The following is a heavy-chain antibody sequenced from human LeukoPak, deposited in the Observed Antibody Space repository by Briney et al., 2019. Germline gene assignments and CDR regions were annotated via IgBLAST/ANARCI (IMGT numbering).Heavy chain of an antibody. Sequence: GRSLRLSCAASGFTFSSYGMHWVRQAPGKGLEWVVVISYDGSNKYYADSVKGRFTISRDNSKNTLYLQMNSLRAEDTAVYYCAKDDRSSGRYDYWGQGTLVTVSS. CDR1: GFTFSSYG. D-gene: IGHD6-19*01. CDR2: ISYDGSNK. V-gene: IGHV3-30*18. CDR3: AKDDRSSGRYDY. J-gene: IGHJ4*02.